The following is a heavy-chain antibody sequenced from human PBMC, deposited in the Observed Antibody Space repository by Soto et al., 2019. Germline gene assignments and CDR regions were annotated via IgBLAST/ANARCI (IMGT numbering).Heavy chain of an antibody. CDR1: GFTFSSYA. Sequence: GGSLRLSCAASGFTFSSYAMHWVRQAPGKGLEWVAVISYDGSNKYYADSVKGRFTISRDNSKNTLYLQMNSLRAEDTAVYYCARDWAWGSSSPNDAFDIWGQGTMVTVSS. D-gene: IGHD6-13*01. CDR3: ARDWAWGSSSPNDAFDI. CDR2: ISYDGSNK. V-gene: IGHV3-30-3*01. J-gene: IGHJ3*02.